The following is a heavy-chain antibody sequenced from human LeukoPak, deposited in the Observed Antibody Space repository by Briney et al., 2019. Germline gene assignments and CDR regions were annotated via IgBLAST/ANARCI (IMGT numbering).Heavy chain of an antibody. CDR3: ARGGVSSQNGGSWQPYYYYMDV. D-gene: IGHD2-15*01. CDR1: GYTFTSYD. J-gene: IGHJ6*03. V-gene: IGHV1-8*01. CDR2: MNPNSGNT. Sequence: GASVKVSCKASGYTFTSYDINWVRQATGQGLEWMGWMNPNSGNTGYAQKFQGRVTMTRNTSISTAYMELSSLRSEDTAVYYCARGGVSSQNGGSWQPYYYYMDVWGKGTTVTISS.